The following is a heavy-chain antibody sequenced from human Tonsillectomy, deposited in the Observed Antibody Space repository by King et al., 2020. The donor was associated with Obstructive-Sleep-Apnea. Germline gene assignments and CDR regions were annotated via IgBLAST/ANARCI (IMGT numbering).Heavy chain of an antibody. V-gene: IGHV4-59*01. Sequence: QLQESGPGLVKPSETLSLTCTVSGGSISSYYWSWIRQPPGKGLEWIGYIYYSGSTNYNPSLKSRVTISVDTSKNQFSLKLGSVTAADAAVYYCAREYYDILTGYRHFDYWGQGTLVTVSS. CDR1: GGSISSYY. CDR3: AREYYDILTGYRHFDY. D-gene: IGHD3-9*01. J-gene: IGHJ4*02. CDR2: IYYSGST.